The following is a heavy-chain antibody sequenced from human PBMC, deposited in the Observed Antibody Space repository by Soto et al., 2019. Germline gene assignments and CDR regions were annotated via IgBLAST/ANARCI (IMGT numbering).Heavy chain of an antibody. CDR2: VYHSGRT. D-gene: IGHD2-15*01. V-gene: IGHV4-31*03. J-gene: IGHJ4*02. CDR3: ARWVEVSLDYFDS. CDR1: GGSISNGYYY. Sequence: QVQLQESGPGLVKPSETLSLTCTVSGGSISNGYYYWSWVRQNPGKGLEWIGHVYHSGRTYYNPSLKSRVGITVDTSKIQFSLNLNSVTDADTARYYCARWVEVSLDYFDSWGQGIPVTVSS.